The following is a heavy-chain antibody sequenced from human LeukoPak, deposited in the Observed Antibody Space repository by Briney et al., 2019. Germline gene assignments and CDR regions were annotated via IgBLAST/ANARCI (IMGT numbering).Heavy chain of an antibody. CDR1: GYIFTSYY. CDR2: NNPSSGTT. CDR3: ARDRGLLYGSSGCLDS. Sequence: GASVKVSCKASGYIFTSYYMHWVRQAPGQGLEWMGLNNPSSGTTSYAQKFQGRVTMTRDTSTSTVYMELSSLTSEDTAVYYCARDRGLLYGSSGCLDSWGQGTLVTVSS. V-gene: IGHV1-46*01. D-gene: IGHD6-19*01. J-gene: IGHJ4*02.